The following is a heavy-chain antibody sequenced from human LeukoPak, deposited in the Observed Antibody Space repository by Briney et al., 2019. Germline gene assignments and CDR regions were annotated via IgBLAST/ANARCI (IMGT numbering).Heavy chain of an antibody. V-gene: IGHV4-34*01. Sequence: SETLSLTCAVYGGSFSGYYWSWIRQPPGKGLEWIGEINHSGSTNYNPSLKSRVTISVDTSKNQFSLKLSSVTAADTAVYYCARSPSGWYGDYWGQGTLVTVSS. CDR1: GGSFSGYY. J-gene: IGHJ4*02. D-gene: IGHD6-19*01. CDR2: INHSGST. CDR3: ARSPSGWYGDY.